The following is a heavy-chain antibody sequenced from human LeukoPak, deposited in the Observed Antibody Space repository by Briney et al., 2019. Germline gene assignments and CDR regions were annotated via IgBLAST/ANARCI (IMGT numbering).Heavy chain of an antibody. D-gene: IGHD2-2*01. Sequence: PSETLSLTCAVYGGSFSGYYWSWIRQPPGKGLEWIVEINHSGSTNYNPSLKSRVTISVDTSKNQFSLKLSSVTAADTAVYYCAREKDIVVVPAKVFDYWGQGTLVTVSS. J-gene: IGHJ4*02. V-gene: IGHV4-34*01. CDR3: AREKDIVVVPAKVFDY. CDR1: GGSFSGYY. CDR2: INHSGST.